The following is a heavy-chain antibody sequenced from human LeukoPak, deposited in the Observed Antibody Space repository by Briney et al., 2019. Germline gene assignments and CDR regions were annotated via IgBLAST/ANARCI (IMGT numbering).Heavy chain of an antibody. D-gene: IGHD2-15*01. CDR2: IHPRDSDT. J-gene: IGHJ4*02. CDR3: ARRYCSGSSCYLFDY. Sequence: GESLKISCKGAGYSFTNYWIGWVRQMPGKGLEWMGIIHPRDSDTRYSPSFQGQVTISADKSISTAYLQWSSLKASDTAMYYCARRYCSGSSCYLFDYWGQGTLVTVSS. CDR1: GYSFTNYW. V-gene: IGHV5-51*01.